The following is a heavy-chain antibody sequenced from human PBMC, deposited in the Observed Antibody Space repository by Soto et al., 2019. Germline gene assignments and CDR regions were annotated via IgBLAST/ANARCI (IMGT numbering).Heavy chain of an antibody. CDR3: ASPFGPPYYYYGMDV. V-gene: IGHV4-39*01. J-gene: IGHJ6*02. CDR1: GGSISSSSYY. Sequence: QLQLQESGPGLVKPSETLSLTCTVSGGSISSSSYYWGWIRQPPGKGLEWIGSIYYSGSTYYNPSLKSRVTISVDTSKIQFSLKLSSVTAADTAVHYCASPFGPPYYYYGMDVWGQGTTVTVSS. D-gene: IGHD3-10*01. CDR2: IYYSGST.